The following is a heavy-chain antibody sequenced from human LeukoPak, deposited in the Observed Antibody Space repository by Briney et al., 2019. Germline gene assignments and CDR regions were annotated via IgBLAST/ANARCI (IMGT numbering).Heavy chain of an antibody. Sequence: GGSLRLSCAASGFTFSSYSMNWVRQAPGKGLEWVSSISSSSSYIYYADSVKDRFTISRDNAKNSLYLQMNSLRAEDTAVYYCARGGIAVAGTVYWGQGTLVTVSS. V-gene: IGHV3-21*01. D-gene: IGHD6-19*01. CDR3: ARGGIAVAGTVY. J-gene: IGHJ4*02. CDR2: ISSSSSYI. CDR1: GFTFSSYS.